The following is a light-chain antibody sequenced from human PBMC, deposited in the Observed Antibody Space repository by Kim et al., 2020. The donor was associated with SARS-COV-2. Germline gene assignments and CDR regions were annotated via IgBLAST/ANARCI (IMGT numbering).Light chain of an antibody. CDR3: LQHKSDPYS. CDR2: HAS. CDR1: QEINRF. Sequence: YASVGDRVTITWRASQEINRFLAWFQQKPGKVPKRLIYHASTLQSGVPSRCSGSGSGTEFSLTISSLQPEDFATYYCLQHKSDPYSFGQGTKLEI. V-gene: IGKV1-17*03. J-gene: IGKJ2*03.